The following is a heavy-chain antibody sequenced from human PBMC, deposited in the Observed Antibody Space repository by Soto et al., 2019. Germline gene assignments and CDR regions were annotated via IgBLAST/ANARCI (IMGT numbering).Heavy chain of an antibody. CDR3: AKDREVAISKYYFDY. D-gene: IGHD5-12*01. CDR1: GGSFRGYF. Sequence: LSLICAVSGGSFRGYFWSWVRQAPGKGLGWVAIISYDGSNKYYADSVRSRFTVSRDNSKNTLYLQMNSLSAEDTAVYYCAKDREVAISKYYFDYWGQGTLVTVSS. J-gene: IGHJ4*02. V-gene: IGHV3-30*18. CDR2: ISYDGSNK.